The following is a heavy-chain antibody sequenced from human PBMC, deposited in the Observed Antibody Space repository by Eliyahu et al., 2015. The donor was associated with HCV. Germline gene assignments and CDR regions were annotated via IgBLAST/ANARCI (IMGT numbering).Heavy chain of an antibody. D-gene: IGHD6-19*01. CDR1: GYTFTSYY. J-gene: IGHJ6*02. V-gene: IGHV1-46*01. Sequence: QVQLVQSGAEVKKPGASVKVSCKASGYTFTSYYMHWVRQAPGQGLEWMGIINPSGGSTSYAQKFQGRVTMTRDTSTSTVYMELSSLRSEDTAVYYCARDPKYSSGWSLGMDVWGQGTTVTVSS. CDR3: ARDPKYSSGWSLGMDV. CDR2: INPSGGST.